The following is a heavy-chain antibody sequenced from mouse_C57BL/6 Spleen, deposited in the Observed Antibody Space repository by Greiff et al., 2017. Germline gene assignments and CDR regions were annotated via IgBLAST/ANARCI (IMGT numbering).Heavy chain of an antibody. CDR2: FHPYNDDT. CDR1: GYTFTTYP. CDR3: ARGHYSKGYYAMDY. V-gene: IGHV1-47*01. Sequence: VQLQQSGAELVKPGASVKMSCKASGYTFTTYPIEWMKQNHGKSLEWIGNFHPYNDDTKYNEKFKGKATLTVDKSSSTAYMQLSSLTSEDSAVDYCARGHYSKGYYAMDYWGQGTSVTVSS. D-gene: IGHD2-5*01. J-gene: IGHJ4*01.